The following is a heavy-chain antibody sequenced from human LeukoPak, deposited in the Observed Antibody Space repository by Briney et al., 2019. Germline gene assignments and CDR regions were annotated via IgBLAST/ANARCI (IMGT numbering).Heavy chain of an antibody. CDR2: ISGSGDST. Sequence: GGSLRLSCAASGFIFSSYVMAWVRQAPGKGLEWVSVISGSGDSTYYADSVKGRFTISRDNYKNTLYLQMNSLRSEDTAAYYCATAGGYDILTGLDYWGQGTLVTVSS. V-gene: IGHV3-23*01. D-gene: IGHD3-9*01. J-gene: IGHJ4*02. CDR1: GFIFSSYV. CDR3: ATAGGYDILTGLDY.